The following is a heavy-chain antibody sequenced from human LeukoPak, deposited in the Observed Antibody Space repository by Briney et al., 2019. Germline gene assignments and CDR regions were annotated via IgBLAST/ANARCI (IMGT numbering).Heavy chain of an antibody. CDR3: ARGPSAMGDY. CDR1: GYSISSGYY. Sequence: SETLSLTCTVSGYSISSGYYWGWIRQPPGKGLEWIGEINHSGSTNYNPSLKSRVTISVDTSKNQFSLKLSSVTAADTAVYYCARGPSAMGDYWGQGTLVTVSS. V-gene: IGHV4-38-2*02. D-gene: IGHD5-18*01. CDR2: INHSGST. J-gene: IGHJ4*02.